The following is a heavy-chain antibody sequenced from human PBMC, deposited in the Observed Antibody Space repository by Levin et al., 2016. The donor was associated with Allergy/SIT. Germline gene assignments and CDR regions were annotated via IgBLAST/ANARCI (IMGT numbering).Heavy chain of an antibody. V-gene: IGHV3-30*07. Sequence: DSVKGRFTISRDNSKNTLYLQMNSLRAEDTAVYYCARERGNDFQHWGRGTLVTVSS. J-gene: IGHJ1*01. D-gene: IGHD4-23*01. CDR3: ARERGNDFQH.